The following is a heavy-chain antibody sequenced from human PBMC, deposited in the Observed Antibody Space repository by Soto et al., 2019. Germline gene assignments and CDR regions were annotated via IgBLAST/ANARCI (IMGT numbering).Heavy chain of an antibody. CDR3: ARVIAVAGRHFDY. CDR2: INPNSGGT. J-gene: IGHJ4*02. D-gene: IGHD6-19*01. CDR1: GYTFSSYY. V-gene: IGHV1-2*02. Sequence: GAAVKFSCKSSGYTFSSYYMHWVRQAPGQGLEWMGWINPNSGGTNYAQKFQGRVTMTRDTSISTAYMELSRLRSDDTAVYYCARVIAVAGRHFDYWGQGTLVTVSS.